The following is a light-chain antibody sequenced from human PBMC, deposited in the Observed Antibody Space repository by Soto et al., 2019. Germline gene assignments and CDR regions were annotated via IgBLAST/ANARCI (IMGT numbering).Light chain of an antibody. Sequence: QSALTQAASVSGSPGQSITISCTGTSSDVGSYNLVSWYQQHPGKAPKVMIYEVSKRPSGVSNRFSGSKSGNTASLTISGLQAEDEAEYYCCSYAGSSTPLIFGTGTKVTVL. V-gene: IGLV2-23*02. J-gene: IGLJ1*01. CDR2: EVS. CDR1: SSDVGSYNL. CDR3: CSYAGSSTPLI.